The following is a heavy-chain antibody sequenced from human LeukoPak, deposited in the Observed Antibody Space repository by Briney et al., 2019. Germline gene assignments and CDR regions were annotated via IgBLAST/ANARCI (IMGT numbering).Heavy chain of an antibody. Sequence: GGSLRLSCAASGFTFSSYGMHWVRQAPGKGLEWVAVIWYDGSNKYYADSVKGRFTIPRDNSKNTLYLQMNSLRAEDTAVYYCAKPNYYDSSGYYYSLDYWGQGTLVTVSS. CDR3: AKPNYYDSSGYYYSLDY. J-gene: IGHJ4*02. CDR2: IWYDGSNK. D-gene: IGHD3-22*01. CDR1: GFTFSSYG. V-gene: IGHV3-33*06.